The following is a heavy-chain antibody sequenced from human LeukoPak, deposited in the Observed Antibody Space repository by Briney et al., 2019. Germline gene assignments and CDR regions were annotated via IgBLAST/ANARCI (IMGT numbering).Heavy chain of an antibody. V-gene: IGHV3-74*01. J-gene: IGHJ4*02. CDR3: ARDPAYGSGSYVFDY. CDR2: INSDGSST. D-gene: IGHD3-10*01. Sequence: SGGSLRLSCAASGFTFSSYWMHRVRQAPGKGLVWVSRINSDGSSTSYADSVKGRFTISRDNAKNTLYLQMNSLRAEDTAVYYCARDPAYGSGSYVFDYWGQGTLVTVSS. CDR1: GFTFSSYW.